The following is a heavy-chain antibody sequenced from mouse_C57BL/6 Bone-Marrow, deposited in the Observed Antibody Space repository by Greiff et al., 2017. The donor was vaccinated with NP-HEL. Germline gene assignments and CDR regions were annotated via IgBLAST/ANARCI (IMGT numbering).Heavy chain of an antibody. V-gene: IGHV5-17*01. CDR1: GFTFSDYG. D-gene: IGHD1-1*01. CDR2: ISSGSSTI. Sequence: EVKLVESGGGLVKPGGSLKLSCAASGFTFSDYGMHWVRQAPDKGLEWVAYISSGSSTIYYADTVKGRFTISRDNAKNTLFLQMTSLRSEDTARYYCARQRITTVVADYWGQGTTLTVSS. CDR3: ARQRITTVVADY. J-gene: IGHJ2*01.